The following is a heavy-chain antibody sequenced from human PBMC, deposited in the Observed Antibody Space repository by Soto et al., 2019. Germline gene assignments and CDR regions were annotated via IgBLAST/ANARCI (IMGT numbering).Heavy chain of an antibody. CDR1: GHRFSESW. D-gene: IGHD1-26*01. V-gene: IGHV5-51*01. CDR3: ASEEALGNEREIAF. CDR2: VFPGDSDT. Sequence: PGESLKISCKTSGHRFSESWIGWVRQQPRKGLEWLGMVFPGDSDTRYSPTFDGHVTVSADKSTNTAYLRWSSLRASDTAMYYCASEEALGNEREIAFWGQGTLVTVSS. J-gene: IGHJ4*02.